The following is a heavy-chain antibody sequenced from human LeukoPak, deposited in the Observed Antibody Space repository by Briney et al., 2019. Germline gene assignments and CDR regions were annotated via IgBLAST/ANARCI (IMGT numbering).Heavy chain of an antibody. CDR1: GFSLSTYS. CDR2: ISDDSIYI. CDR3: ARGPTKIRVLGPYYFDY. Sequence: GGSLRLSCAASGFSLSTYSMNWIRQAPGKGLEWVSSISDDSIYIFYADSVKGRFTISRDNAKNSLFLQLNSLRAEDTAVYYCARGPTKIRVLGPYYFDYGGGGPLVPVSS. J-gene: IGHJ4*02. D-gene: IGHD3-3*01. V-gene: IGHV3-21*06.